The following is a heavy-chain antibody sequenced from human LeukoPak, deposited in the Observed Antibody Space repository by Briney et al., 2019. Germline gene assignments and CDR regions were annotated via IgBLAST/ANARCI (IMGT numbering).Heavy chain of an antibody. Sequence: TGGSLRLSCAASGFTFSSYFMGWVRQAPGKGMEWVANIKEDGSQKYYVDSVRGRFTISRDNADNSLYLQMNSLTAEDTAVYYCVRYRREGLYYFDYWGQGTLVTVSS. V-gene: IGHV3-7*01. CDR3: VRYRREGLYYFDY. J-gene: IGHJ4*02. CDR1: GFTFSSYF. CDR2: IKEDGSQK.